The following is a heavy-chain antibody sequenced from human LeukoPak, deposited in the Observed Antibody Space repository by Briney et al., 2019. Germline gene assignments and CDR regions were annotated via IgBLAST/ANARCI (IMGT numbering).Heavy chain of an antibody. D-gene: IGHD3-22*01. CDR2: INPNSGGT. Sequence: GASVKVSCKASGYTFTGYYMHWVRQAPGQGLEWMGWINPNSGGTNYAQKFQGRVTMTRDTSISTAYMELSRLRSDDTAVYYCARDPGYYDSSGQDGIDDYWGQGTLVTVSS. V-gene: IGHV1-2*02. J-gene: IGHJ4*02. CDR1: GYTFTGYY. CDR3: ARDPGYYDSSGQDGIDDY.